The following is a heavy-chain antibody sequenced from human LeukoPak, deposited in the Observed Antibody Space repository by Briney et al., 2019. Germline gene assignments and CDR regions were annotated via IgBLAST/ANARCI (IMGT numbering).Heavy chain of an antibody. CDR3: ARRHYDFWSGLYYYYGMDV. J-gene: IGHJ6*02. Sequence: SGKVSCKASGGTFSSYAISWGRQAPGQGLEWRGGIIPIFGTANYAQKFQGRLTTTADESTSTAYMELSSLRSEDTAVYYCARRHYDFWSGLYYYYGMDVWGQGTTVTVSS. D-gene: IGHD3-3*01. V-gene: IGHV1-69*13. CDR2: IIPIFGTA. CDR1: GGTFSSYA.